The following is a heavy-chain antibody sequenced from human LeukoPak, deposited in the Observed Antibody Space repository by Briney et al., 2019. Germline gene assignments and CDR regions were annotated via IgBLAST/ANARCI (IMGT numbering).Heavy chain of an antibody. CDR3: VRDSYTNTWHFQDEDY. D-gene: IGHD2-2*02. Sequence: GGSLRLSCAASGFTFSDYYMSWIRQAPGKGLEWVSYISSSGSTIYYADSVKGRFTISRDNAKNSLFLQMNSLRAEDTAVYYCVRDSYTNTWHFQDEDYWGQGTLVTVSS. CDR1: GFTFSDYY. CDR2: ISSSGSTI. V-gene: IGHV3-11*04. J-gene: IGHJ4*02.